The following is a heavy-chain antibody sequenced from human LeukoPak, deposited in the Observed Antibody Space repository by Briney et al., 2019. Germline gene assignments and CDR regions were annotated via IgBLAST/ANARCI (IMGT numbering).Heavy chain of an antibody. J-gene: IGHJ4*02. D-gene: IGHD3-3*01. V-gene: IGHV4-4*02. Sequence: SETLSLTCAVPGGSVTSTNWWTWVRQPPGKGLEWIGEVHLDGRTNYNPSLTGRLTMSVDLYENHISLKLTSVTAADTAVYYCAREGGFYRPLDYSGQGTLVTVSS. CDR1: GGSVTSTNW. CDR2: VHLDGRT. CDR3: AREGGFYRPLDY.